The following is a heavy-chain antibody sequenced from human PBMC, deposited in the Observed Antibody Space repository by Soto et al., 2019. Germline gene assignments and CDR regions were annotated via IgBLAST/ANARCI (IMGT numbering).Heavy chain of an antibody. J-gene: IGHJ4*02. Sequence: SETLSLTCTVSGGSITSSEYYWAWIRQPPGKGLQFVGTIYYSGSSYSNPSLKSRLSMSVDTSKNQFSLTMKSVTAADTGVYYCARQRTSVVTQAYFDVWGPGSLVTVSS. CDR3: ARQRTSVVTQAYFDV. CDR2: IYYSGSS. D-gene: IGHD2-21*02. CDR1: GGSITSSEYY. V-gene: IGHV4-39*01.